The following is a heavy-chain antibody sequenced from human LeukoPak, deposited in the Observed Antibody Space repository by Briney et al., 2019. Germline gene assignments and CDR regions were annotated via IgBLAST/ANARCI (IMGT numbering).Heavy chain of an antibody. Sequence: PGGSLRLSCAASGFTFGSYGMHWVRQAPGKGLEWVTFIRSDGSNKYYADSVKGRFTISRDNSKNSLYLQMNSLRAEDTAVYYCARDWGSSGYTHAFDIWGQGTMVTVSS. CDR1: GFTFGSYG. D-gene: IGHD3-16*01. J-gene: IGHJ3*02. CDR3: ARDWGSSGYTHAFDI. V-gene: IGHV3-30*02. CDR2: IRSDGSNK.